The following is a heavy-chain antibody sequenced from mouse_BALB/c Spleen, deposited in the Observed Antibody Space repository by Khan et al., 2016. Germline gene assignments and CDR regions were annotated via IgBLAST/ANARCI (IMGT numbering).Heavy chain of an antibody. D-gene: IGHD4-1*02. Sequence: EVELVESGGGLVKPGGSLKLSCAASGFTFSDYYMYWVRQTPEKRLEWVATISDGGSYTYYPDSVKGRFTISRDNAKNNLYLQMSSLKSEDTAMYYCARATGTSWFAYWGQGTLVTVSA. CDR3: ARATGTSWFAY. V-gene: IGHV5-4*02. J-gene: IGHJ3*01. CDR2: ISDGGSYT. CDR1: GFTFSDYY.